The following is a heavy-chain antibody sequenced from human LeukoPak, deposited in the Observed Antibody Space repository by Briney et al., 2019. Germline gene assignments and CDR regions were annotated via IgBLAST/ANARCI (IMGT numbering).Heavy chain of an antibody. V-gene: IGHV3-43*02. CDR3: AKEYDLVGAPTRYYYYYYMDV. CDR2: MSGDGGST. D-gene: IGHD1-26*01. J-gene: IGHJ6*03. Sequence: GGSLRICCAASGFTFDDYAMHWVRQAPGKGLEWVSLMSGDGGSTYYADSVKGRFTISRDNSKNSLYLQMNSLRTEDTALYYCAKEYDLVGAPTRYYYYYYMDVWGKGTTVTVSS. CDR1: GFTFDDYA.